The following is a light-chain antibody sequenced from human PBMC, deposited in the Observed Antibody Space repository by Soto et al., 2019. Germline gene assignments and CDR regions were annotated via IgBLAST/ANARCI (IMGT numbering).Light chain of an antibody. CDR2: GAS. V-gene: IGKV3-20*01. CDR1: QGVGSNY. J-gene: IGKJ4*01. CDR3: QQSYVTPLT. Sequence: EIVLTQSPGTLSLSPGERATLSCKASQGVGSNYLAWYQQKPGQAPRPLIYGASSRATGIPDRFSGSGSGTDFTLSISSLQPEDFATYSCQQSYVTPLTFGGGTKVQIK.